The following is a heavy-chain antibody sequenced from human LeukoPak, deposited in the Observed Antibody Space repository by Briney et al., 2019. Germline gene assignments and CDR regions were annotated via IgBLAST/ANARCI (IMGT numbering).Heavy chain of an antibody. CDR1: GGSISSYY. V-gene: IGHV4-59*08. CDR3: ARQVGESDAFDI. Sequence: KPSETLSLTCHVSGGSISSYYWSWIRQPPGKGLEWIGYIYYSGSTNYNPSLKSRVTISVVTSKNQFYLKLRSVTAADTAIYYCARQVGESDAFDIWGQGTMVTVS. CDR2: IYYSGST. J-gene: IGHJ3*02.